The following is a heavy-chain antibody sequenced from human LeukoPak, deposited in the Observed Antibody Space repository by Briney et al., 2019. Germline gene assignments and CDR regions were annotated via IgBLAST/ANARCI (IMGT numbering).Heavy chain of an antibody. J-gene: IGHJ4*02. CDR3: AKLHSSSWYYFGY. D-gene: IGHD6-13*01. V-gene: IGHV3-23*01. CDR1: GFTFSSYA. CDR2: ISGSGGST. Sequence: HPGGSLRLSCAASGFTFSSYAMSWVRQAPGKGLEWVSAISGSGGSTYYADSVKGRFTISRDNSKNTLYLQTNSLRAEDTAVYYCAKLHSSSWYYFGYWGQGTLVTVSS.